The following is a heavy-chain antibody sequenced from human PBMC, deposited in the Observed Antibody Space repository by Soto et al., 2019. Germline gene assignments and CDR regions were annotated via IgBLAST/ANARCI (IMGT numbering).Heavy chain of an antibody. J-gene: IGHJ5*02. Sequence: SETLSLTCTVSGGSISSGDYYWSWIRQPPGKGLEWIGYIYYSGSTYYNPSLKSRVTISVDTSKNQFSLKLSSVTAADTAVYYCARVVHDHGDFNWFDPWGQGTLVTVSS. CDR2: IYYSGST. CDR1: GGSISSGDYY. D-gene: IGHD4-17*01. V-gene: IGHV4-30-4*01. CDR3: ARVVHDHGDFNWFDP.